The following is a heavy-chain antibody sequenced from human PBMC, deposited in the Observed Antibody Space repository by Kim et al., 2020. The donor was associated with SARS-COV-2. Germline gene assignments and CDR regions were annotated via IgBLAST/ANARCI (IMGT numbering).Heavy chain of an antibody. CDR3: ARGSQLWFGELSHFDY. J-gene: IGHJ4*02. D-gene: IGHD3-10*01. Sequence: SFKSRVNISVDTSKNQFSLKLSSVTAADTAVYYCARGSQLWFGELSHFDYWGQGTLVTVSS. V-gene: IGHV4-59*09.